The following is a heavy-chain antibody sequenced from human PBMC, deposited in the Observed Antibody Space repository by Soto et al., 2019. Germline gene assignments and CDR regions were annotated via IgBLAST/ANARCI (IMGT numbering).Heavy chain of an antibody. J-gene: IGHJ4*02. D-gene: IGHD6-19*01. CDR1: GDSVSSNSAA. V-gene: IGHV6-1*01. CDR2: TYYRSNWYS. Sequence: SQTLSLTCAISGDSVSSNSAAWNWIRQSPSRGLEWLGGTYYRSNWYSDYAVSVKSRITINPDTSKNQFSLHLNSVTPEDTATYYCARNNSGRYDSWGQGILVTVS. CDR3: ARNNSGRYDS.